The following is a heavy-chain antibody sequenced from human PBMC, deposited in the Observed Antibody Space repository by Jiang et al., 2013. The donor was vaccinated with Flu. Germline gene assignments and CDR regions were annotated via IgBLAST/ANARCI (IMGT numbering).Heavy chain of an antibody. Sequence: GAEVKKPGASVKVSCKASGYTFTGYYMHWVRQAPGQGLEWMGWINPNSGGTNYAQKFQGWVTMTRDTSISTAYMELSRLRSDDTAVYYCAVGRLPPSSYYYGMDVWGQGTTVTVSS. CDR3: AVGRLPPSSYYYGMDV. V-gene: IGHV1-2*04. D-gene: IGHD1-26*01. CDR2: INPNSGGT. J-gene: IGHJ6*02. CDR1: GYTFTGYY.